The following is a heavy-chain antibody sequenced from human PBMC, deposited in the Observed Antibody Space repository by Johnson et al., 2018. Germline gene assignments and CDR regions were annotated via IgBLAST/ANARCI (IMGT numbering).Heavy chain of an antibody. CDR1: GFTFSSYW. V-gene: IGHV3-7*01. CDR2: IKQDGSEK. Sequence: EVQLVESGGGLVQPGGSLRLSCAASGFTFSSYWMSWVRQAPGKGLEWVANIKQDGSEKYYVDSVKGRFTISRDNAKNSLYLQMNSLRAEDTAVYYCARYKYYYYYGMDVWGQGTTVTVSS. D-gene: IGHD1-14*01. CDR3: ARYKYYYYYGMDV. J-gene: IGHJ6*02.